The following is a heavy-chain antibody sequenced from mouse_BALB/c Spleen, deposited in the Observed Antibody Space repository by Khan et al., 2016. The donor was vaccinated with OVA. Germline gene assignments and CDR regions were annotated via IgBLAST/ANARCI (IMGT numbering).Heavy chain of an antibody. D-gene: IGHD1-1*01. J-gene: IGHJ4*01. Sequence: DLVKPGASVKLSCKASGYTFTSYWINWIKQRPGQGLEWIGRIGPGSSNAYYNDMFKDKATLTVDTSSNTAHIQLSSLSSEDSAVYFCARGNYYGRRWYAMDYWGQGTSVTVSA. CDR1: GYTFTSYW. CDR2: IGPGSSNA. CDR3: ARGNYYGRRWYAMDY. V-gene: IGHV1S41*01.